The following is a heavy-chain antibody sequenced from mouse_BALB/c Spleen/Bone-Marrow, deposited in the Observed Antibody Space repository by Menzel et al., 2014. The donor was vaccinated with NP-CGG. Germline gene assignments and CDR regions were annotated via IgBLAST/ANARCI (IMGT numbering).Heavy chain of an antibody. CDR3: AREKDNWDDAMDY. Sequence: VQRVESGPELVKPGASVKISCKASGYTFXDYYINWVKQKPGQGLEWIGWIYPGSGNTKYNEKLKGKATLTVDTSSSTAYMQLSSLTSEDTAVYFCAREKDNWDDAMDYWGQGTSVTVSS. V-gene: IGHV1-84*02. D-gene: IGHD4-1*01. CDR2: IYPGSGNT. CDR1: GYTFXDYY. J-gene: IGHJ4*01.